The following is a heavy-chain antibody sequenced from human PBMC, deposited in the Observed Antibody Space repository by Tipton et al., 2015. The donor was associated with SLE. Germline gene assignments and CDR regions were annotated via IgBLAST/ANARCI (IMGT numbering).Heavy chain of an antibody. D-gene: IGHD3-3*01. CDR1: GFSFSGYA. CDR2: ISGSGDST. J-gene: IGHJ3*02. Sequence: SLRLSCAASGFSFSGYAMSWVRQAPGKGLEWVSSISGSGDSTYYTDSVKGRFTISRDNSKNTLYLQMNSLRAEDTAVYYCARDRGVWSGYYLAFDIWGQGTMVTVSS. CDR3: ARDRGVWSGYYLAFDI. V-gene: IGHV3-23*01.